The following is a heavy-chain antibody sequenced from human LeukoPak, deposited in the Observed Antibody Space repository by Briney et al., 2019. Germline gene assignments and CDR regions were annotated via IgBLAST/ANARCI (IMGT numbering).Heavy chain of an antibody. J-gene: IGHJ4*02. Sequence: SETLSLTCAVYGGSFSGYSWTWIRQPPGKGLEWIGEMSHSGYPNYNPSLKSRVAISVDTSKNQFSLNLTSVTAADTAVYYCARLWFGEFYFDYWGQGTLVTVSS. D-gene: IGHD3-10*01. CDR1: GGSFSGYS. CDR3: ARLWFGEFYFDY. CDR2: MSHSGYP. V-gene: IGHV4-34*01.